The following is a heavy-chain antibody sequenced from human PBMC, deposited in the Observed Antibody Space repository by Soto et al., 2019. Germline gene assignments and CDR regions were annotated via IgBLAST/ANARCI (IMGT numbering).Heavy chain of an antibody. Sequence: GASVKVSCKASGGTFSSYTISWVRQAPGQGLEWMGRIIPILGIANYAQKFQGRVTITADKSTSTAYMELSSLRSEDTAVYYCASDRVTIFGVVIIAFDIWGQGTMVTVS. J-gene: IGHJ3*02. CDR1: GGTFSSYT. D-gene: IGHD3-3*01. CDR3: ASDRVTIFGVVIIAFDI. V-gene: IGHV1-69*02. CDR2: IIPILGIA.